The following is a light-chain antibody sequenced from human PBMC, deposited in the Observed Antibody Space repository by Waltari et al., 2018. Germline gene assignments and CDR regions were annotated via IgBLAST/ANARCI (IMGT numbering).Light chain of an antibody. V-gene: IGKV1-39*01. Sequence: DIQMTQSPTSLSAFVGDSVTITCRASQYTNIYINWYQQKPGNAPKLVIYAASTLQSGFPSRFSVSGSGTDFTLTISSLQPEDFATYYCQQSYSHPQTFGQGTKLEI. CDR2: AAS. CDR3: QQSYSHPQT. CDR1: QYTNIY. J-gene: IGKJ2*01.